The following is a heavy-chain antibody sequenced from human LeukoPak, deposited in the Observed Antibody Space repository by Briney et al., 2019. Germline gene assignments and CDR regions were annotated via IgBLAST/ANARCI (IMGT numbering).Heavy chain of an antibody. CDR2: ISSGSGII. V-gene: IGHV3-48*04. CDR3: ARTDGFDI. Sequence: GGSLRLSCAGSGFTLSNSWMGWVRQAPGKGLEWVSYISSGSGIIYYADSVKGRFTISRDNAKNSLYLQMNSLRAEDTAVYYCARTDGFDIWGQGTMVTVS. J-gene: IGHJ3*02. CDR1: GFTLSNSW.